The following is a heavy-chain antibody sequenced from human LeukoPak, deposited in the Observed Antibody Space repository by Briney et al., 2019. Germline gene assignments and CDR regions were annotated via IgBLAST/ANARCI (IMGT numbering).Heavy chain of an antibody. CDR3: ARGQKYIYGYTVTELGSGYFDY. V-gene: IGHV4-59*01. J-gene: IGHJ4*02. CDR2: VFYSGRT. Sequence: SETLPLTCSVSGGSISSYYWNWIRQPPGKGLEWIGYVFYSGRTSYNPSLKSRVTISVDTSKNHFSLTLSSVTAADTAVYYCARGQKYIYGYTVTELGSGYFDYWGQGTLVTVSS. D-gene: IGHD5-18*01. CDR1: GGSISSYY.